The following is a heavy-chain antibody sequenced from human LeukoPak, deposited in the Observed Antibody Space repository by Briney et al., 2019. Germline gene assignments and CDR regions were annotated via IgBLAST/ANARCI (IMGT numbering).Heavy chain of an antibody. Sequence: PSETLSLTCTVSGAPISTYYWSWIRQPPGKGLEWIGYLFFGGSTSYNPSLKSRVTISSDTSKNQLSLKLTSVTAADTAVYYCARGGTTVTPGLLWFDPWGQGTLVTVSS. D-gene: IGHD4-17*01. J-gene: IGHJ5*02. CDR1: GAPISTYY. V-gene: IGHV4-59*01. CDR3: ARGGTTVTPGLLWFDP. CDR2: LFFGGST.